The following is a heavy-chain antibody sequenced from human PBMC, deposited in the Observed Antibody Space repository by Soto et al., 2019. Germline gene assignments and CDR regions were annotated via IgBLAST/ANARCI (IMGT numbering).Heavy chain of an antibody. CDR1: GFTFSSYA. CDR2: ISGSGGST. D-gene: IGHD1-7*01. Sequence: GGSLRLSCAASGFTFSSYAMSWVRQAPGKGLEWVSGISGSGGSTYYADSVKGRFTISRDNSKNTLYLQMNSLRAEDTAVYYCAKEGARHGTGTGAFDIWGQGTMVTVSS. V-gene: IGHV3-23*01. CDR3: AKEGARHGTGTGAFDI. J-gene: IGHJ3*02.